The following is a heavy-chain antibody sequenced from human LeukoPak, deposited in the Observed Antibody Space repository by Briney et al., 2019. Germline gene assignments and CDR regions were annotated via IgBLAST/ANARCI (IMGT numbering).Heavy chain of an antibody. D-gene: IGHD6-19*01. CDR1: GFIFGDYY. CDR2: ISSTGNDK. J-gene: IGHJ4*02. CDR3: AREAVGGRYFDY. Sequence: GGSLRLSCAASGFIFGDYYVSWIRQAPGKGLEWISYISSTGNDKKYADSVKGRFTISKDHAKKSVQLEMNSLRDGDAAIYYCAREAVGGRYFDYWGQGTPVAVSS. V-gene: IGHV3-11*01.